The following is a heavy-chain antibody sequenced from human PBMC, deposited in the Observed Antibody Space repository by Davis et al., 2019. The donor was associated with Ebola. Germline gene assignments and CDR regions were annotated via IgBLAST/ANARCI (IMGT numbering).Heavy chain of an antibody. D-gene: IGHD2/OR15-2a*01. V-gene: IGHV3-23*01. Sequence: PGGSLRLSCAASGFIFSSYVMSWVRRAPGKGLEWVSTLGTSADTYYAASVKGRFTISRDNSKNTLYLEMNGLRVEDTAIYYCAKDTSNIWFDIWGQGTMVTVSS. CDR1: GFIFSSYV. CDR2: LGTSADT. CDR3: AKDTSNIWFDI. J-gene: IGHJ3*02.